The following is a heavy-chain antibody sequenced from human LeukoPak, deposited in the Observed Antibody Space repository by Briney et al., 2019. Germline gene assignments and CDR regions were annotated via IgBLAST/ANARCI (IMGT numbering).Heavy chain of an antibody. CDR1: GYTFTSYD. CDR3: ARAHGSGSYYVNYYYYYYMDV. CDR2: ISTNNGNT. Sequence: SVKVSCKASGYTFTSYDINWVRQAPGQGLEWMGWISTNNGNTNFAQKLQGRVTMTTDTSTSTANMELRSLRSDDTAVYYCARAHGSGSYYVNYYYYYYMDVWGKGTTVTISS. J-gene: IGHJ6*03. V-gene: IGHV1-18*01. D-gene: IGHD3-10*01.